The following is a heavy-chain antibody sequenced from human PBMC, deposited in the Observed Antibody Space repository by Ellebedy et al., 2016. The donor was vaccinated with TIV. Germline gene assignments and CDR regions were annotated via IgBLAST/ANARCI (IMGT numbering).Heavy chain of an antibody. CDR1: GYTFTSFG. CDR3: ARGRGYNYGYPTEGGLFDS. D-gene: IGHD5-18*01. J-gene: IGHJ4*02. V-gene: IGHV1-18*01. CDR2: VSGYNGNT. Sequence: ASVKVSCXASGYTFTSFGFSWVRQAPGQGLEWMGRVSGYNGNTNYAQKLQGRVTMTTDTSTSTAYMELRSLRSDDTAVYYCARGRGYNYGYPTEGGLFDSWGQGTLVTVSS.